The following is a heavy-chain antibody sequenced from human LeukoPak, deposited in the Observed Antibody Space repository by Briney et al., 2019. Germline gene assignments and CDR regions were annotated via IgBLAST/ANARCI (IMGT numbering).Heavy chain of an antibody. CDR3: ARGGWGRTKTFDY. V-gene: IGHV4-39*07. CDR1: GGSISSSSYY. Sequence: SETLSLTCTVSGGSISSSSYYWGWIRQPPGKGLEWIGSIYYSGSTYYNPSLKSRVTISVDTSKNQFSLKLSSVTAADTAVYYCARGGWGRTKTFDYWGQGTLVTVSS. D-gene: IGHD1-7*01. J-gene: IGHJ4*02. CDR2: IYYSGST.